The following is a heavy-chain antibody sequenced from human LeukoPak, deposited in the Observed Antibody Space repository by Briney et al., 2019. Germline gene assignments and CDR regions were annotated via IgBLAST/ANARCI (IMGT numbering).Heavy chain of an antibody. J-gene: IGHJ3*02. CDR2: ISAYNGNT. Sequence: ASVKVSCKASGGTFSSYAISWVRQAPGQGLEWMGWISAYNGNTNYAQKLQGRVTMTTDTSTSTAYMELRSLRSDDTAVYYCARGRSDIVVVPAAIWGGDAFDIWGQGTMVTVSS. D-gene: IGHD2-2*02. CDR1: GGTFSSYA. CDR3: ARGRSDIVVVPAAIWGGDAFDI. V-gene: IGHV1-18*01.